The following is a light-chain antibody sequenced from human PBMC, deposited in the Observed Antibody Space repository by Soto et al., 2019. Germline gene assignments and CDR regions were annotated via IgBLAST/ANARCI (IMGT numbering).Light chain of an antibody. V-gene: IGLV2-14*03. CDR1: GHDVGLYDY. CDR3: GSYTSGSPPYV. Sequence: QSALAQPASVSGSLGQSITISCTGTGHDVGLYDYVSWYQQQPGKAPKLIIYEVNKRPSGVFNRFSGSKSGNTASLTISGLQADDEADYYCGSYTSGSPPYVFGTGTKLTVL. J-gene: IGLJ1*01. CDR2: EVN.